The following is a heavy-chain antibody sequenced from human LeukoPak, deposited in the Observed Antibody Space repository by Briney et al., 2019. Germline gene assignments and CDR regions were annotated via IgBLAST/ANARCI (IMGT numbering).Heavy chain of an antibody. CDR1: GYTFTSYG. J-gene: IGHJ4*02. CDR3: AKDLYHRYYHNSGHAFDY. CDR2: INPSGGST. Sequence: ASVTVSCKASGYTFTSYGISWVRQAPGQGLEWMGIINPSGGSTNYAQKFQGRVTMTRDTSTSTVYMELSSLRSEDTAVYYCAKDLYHRYYHNSGHAFDYWGQGTLVTVSS. D-gene: IGHD3-22*01. V-gene: IGHV1-46*01.